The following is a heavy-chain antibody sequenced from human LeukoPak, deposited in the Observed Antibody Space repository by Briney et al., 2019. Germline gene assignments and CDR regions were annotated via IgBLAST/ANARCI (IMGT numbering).Heavy chain of an antibody. CDR3: ARVRGHWESDAFDI. Sequence: ASVKVSCKASGYTFTSYAMHWVRQAPGQRLEWMGWINAGNGNTKYSQKFQGRVTITGDTSASTAYMELSSLRSEDTAVYYCARVRGHWESDAFDIWGQGTMVTVSS. V-gene: IGHV1-3*01. J-gene: IGHJ3*02. CDR2: INAGNGNT. CDR1: GYTFTSYA. D-gene: IGHD1-26*01.